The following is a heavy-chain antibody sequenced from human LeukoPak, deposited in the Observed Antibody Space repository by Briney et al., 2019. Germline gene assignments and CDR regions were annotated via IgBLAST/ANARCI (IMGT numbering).Heavy chain of an antibody. Sequence: PSETLSLTCTVSRGSISGYSWSWIRPSPGGGLEWIGHIYYSGDIAYNPSLRSRVTMPLATSKNQFPLQLRSMTTADTAVYYCVRGPYGASISKWFDPWGRGTQVIVSP. J-gene: IGHJ5*02. V-gene: IGHV4-59*01. CDR1: RGSISGYS. CDR3: VRGPYGASISKWFDP. D-gene: IGHD4/OR15-4a*01. CDR2: IYYSGDI.